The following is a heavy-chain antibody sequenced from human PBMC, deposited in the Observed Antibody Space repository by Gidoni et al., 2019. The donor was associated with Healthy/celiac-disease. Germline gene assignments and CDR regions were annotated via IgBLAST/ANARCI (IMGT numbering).Heavy chain of an antibody. V-gene: IGHV3-53*01. Sequence: GFTVSSNYMSWVRQAPGKGLEWVSVIYSGGSTYYADSVKGRFTISRDNSKNTLYLQMNSLRAEDTAVYYCARLVSPSYYDSSGYYGPYYYYYYMDVWGKGTTVTVSS. CDR2: IYSGGST. D-gene: IGHD3-22*01. CDR3: ARLVSPSYYDSSGYYGPYYYYYYMDV. J-gene: IGHJ6*03. CDR1: GFTVSSNY.